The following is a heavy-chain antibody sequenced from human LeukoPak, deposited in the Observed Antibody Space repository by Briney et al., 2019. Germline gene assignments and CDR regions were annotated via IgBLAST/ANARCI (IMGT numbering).Heavy chain of an antibody. CDR2: ISSSSSTI. J-gene: IGHJ3*02. D-gene: IGHD3-22*01. V-gene: IGHV3-48*01. CDR3: ARDPYYDSSGYPLGGAFDI. CDR1: GFTFSSYS. Sequence: GGSLRLSCAASGFTFSSYSMNWVRQAPGKGLEWVSYISSSSSTIYYADSVKGRFTISRDNAKNSLYLQMNSLRAEDTAVYYCARDPYYDSSGYPLGGAFDIWGQGTMVTVSS.